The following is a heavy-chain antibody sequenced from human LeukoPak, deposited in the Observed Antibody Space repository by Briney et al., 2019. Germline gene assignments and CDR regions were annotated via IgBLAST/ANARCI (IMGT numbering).Heavy chain of an antibody. CDR2: ISYDGSNK. D-gene: IGHD6-19*01. Sequence: GGSLRLSCAASGFTFSSYAMHWVRQAPGKGLEWVAVISYDGSNKYYADSVKGRFTISRDNSKNTLYLQMNSLRAEDTAVYYCAKTARIAVAGITRPYFDYWGQGTLVTVSS. CDR3: AKTARIAVAGITRPYFDY. V-gene: IGHV3-30*04. CDR1: GFTFSSYA. J-gene: IGHJ4*02.